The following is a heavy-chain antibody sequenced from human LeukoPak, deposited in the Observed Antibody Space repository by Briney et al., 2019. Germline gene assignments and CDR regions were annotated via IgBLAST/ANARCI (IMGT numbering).Heavy chain of an antibody. D-gene: IGHD1-14*01. CDR3: ARGRPTNLHGIY. J-gene: IGHJ4*02. CDR2: MNPGSGNT. V-gene: IGHV1-8*01. CDR1: GYTFTTHH. Sequence: ASVKVSFKASGYTFTTHHINWVRQATGQGFEWMGWMNPGSGNTEYAQKFQGRVTMTWDTSINTAYMELSSLRSEDTAVYYCARGRPTNLHGIYWGQGTLVTVSS.